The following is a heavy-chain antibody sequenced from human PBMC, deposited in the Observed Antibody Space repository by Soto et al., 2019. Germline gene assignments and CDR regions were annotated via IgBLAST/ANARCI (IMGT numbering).Heavy chain of an antibody. CDR3: AHISSIGSRQYYFDY. V-gene: IGHV2-5*02. J-gene: IGHJ4*02. CDR1: GFSLSTSGVG. CDR2: IYWDDDK. Sequence: QITLKESGPTLVKPTQTLTLTCTFSGFSLSTSGVGVGWIRQPPGKALEWLALIYWDDDKRYSPSLKSRLTNTKDTPKNQVVLTRTNMDPVDTATYYCAHISSIGSRQYYFDYWGQGTLVTVSS. D-gene: IGHD6-6*01.